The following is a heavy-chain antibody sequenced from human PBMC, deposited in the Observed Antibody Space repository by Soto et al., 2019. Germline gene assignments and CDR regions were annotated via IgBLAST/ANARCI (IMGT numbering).Heavy chain of an antibody. CDR3: SRPRLTSNFYYGMDV. J-gene: IGHJ6*02. CDR2: ISSDGDNA. D-gene: IGHD6-6*01. CDR1: GFTLSIYA. V-gene: IGHV3-30-3*01. Sequence: QVQLVESGGGVVQPGRSLRLSCAASGFTLSIYAMHWVRQAPGKGLEWVTVISSDGDNAYYADAVKGRFTVSRDNSRNTLYLQMNNLRTEDTAVYYCSRPRLTSNFYYGMDVWGQGTTVTVSS.